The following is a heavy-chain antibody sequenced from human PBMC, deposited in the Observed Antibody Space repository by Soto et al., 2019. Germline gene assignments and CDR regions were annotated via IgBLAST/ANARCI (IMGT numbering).Heavy chain of an antibody. CDR1: GGTFSSYA. D-gene: IGHD2-2*01. J-gene: IGHJ6*02. Sequence: SVKVCCKASGGTFSSYAISWVRQAPGQGLEWMGGIIPIFGTANYAQKFQGRVTITADESTSTAYMERGSLRSEDTAVYYWARDRECIVVVPAAYDYYYGTAVWGQGTTVTVSS. CDR2: IIPIFGTA. CDR3: ARDRECIVVVPAAYDYYYGTAV. V-gene: IGHV1-69*13.